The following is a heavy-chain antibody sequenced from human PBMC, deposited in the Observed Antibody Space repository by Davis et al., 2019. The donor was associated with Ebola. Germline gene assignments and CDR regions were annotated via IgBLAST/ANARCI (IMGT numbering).Heavy chain of an antibody. Sequence: MPSETLSLTCTVPGGSISTSNYYWDWIRQSPGAGLEWIGSISYSGRSGSIYYNPSFQSRVTISVDTPKNQFSLKLSSVTAADTAVYYCIGGSSSFDYWGQGTLVTVSS. D-gene: IGHD6-6*01. V-gene: IGHV4-39*01. CDR2: ISYSGRSGSI. J-gene: IGHJ4*02. CDR3: IGGSSSFDY. CDR1: GGSISTSNYY.